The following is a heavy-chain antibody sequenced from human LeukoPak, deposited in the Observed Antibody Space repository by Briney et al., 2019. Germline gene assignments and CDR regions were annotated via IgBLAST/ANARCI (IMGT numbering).Heavy chain of an antibody. J-gene: IGHJ2*01. CDR1: GFTLSSFA. CDR2: LNGGAST. V-gene: IGHV3-23*01. Sequence: GGSLRLSCEISGFTLSSFAMSWVRQAPGKGLEWISGLNGGASTYYLASVKGRFTISRDHSKNMLYLKLNNLSVEDTALYYCASQSDYVADWYFDLWGRGTLVTVSS. CDR3: ASQSDYVADWYFDL. D-gene: IGHD4-17*01.